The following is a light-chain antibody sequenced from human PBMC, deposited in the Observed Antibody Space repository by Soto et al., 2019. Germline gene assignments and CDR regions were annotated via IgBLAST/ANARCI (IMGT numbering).Light chain of an antibody. J-gene: IGLJ3*02. CDR1: SSNIGSNT. Sequence: QSVLTQPPSASGTPGQRVTISCSGSSSNIGSNTVNWYQQLPGTAPKLLIYSNNQRPSGVPDRFSGSKSGTSASMAISGVRSEDEADYYCAAWDDSLTAWVFGGGTKVTVL. V-gene: IGLV1-44*01. CDR2: SNN. CDR3: AAWDDSLTAWV.